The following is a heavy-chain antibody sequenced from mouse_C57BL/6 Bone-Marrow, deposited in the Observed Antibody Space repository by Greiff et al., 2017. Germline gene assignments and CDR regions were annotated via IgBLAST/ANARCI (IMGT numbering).Heavy chain of an antibody. J-gene: IGHJ4*01. CDR3: ASGTKVVPYYYAMDY. CDR2: IDPNSGGT. V-gene: IGHV1-72*01. D-gene: IGHD1-1*01. CDR1: GYTFTSYW. Sequence: QVQLQQPGAELVKPGASVKLSCKASGYTFTSYWMHWVKQRPGRGLEWIGRIDPNSGGTKYNEKFKSKATLTVDKPSSTAYMPLSSLTSEDSAVYYCASGTKVVPYYYAMDYWGQGTSVTVSS.